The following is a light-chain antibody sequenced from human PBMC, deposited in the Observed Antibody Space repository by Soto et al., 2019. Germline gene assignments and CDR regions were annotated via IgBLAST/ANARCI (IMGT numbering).Light chain of an antibody. CDR1: QSISSY. J-gene: IGKJ2*01. Sequence: DIQMTQSPSSLSASVGDRVTITCRASQSISSYLTWYQQKPGKAPKLLIYAASSLQSGVPSRFSGSVSGTKFALTISILQPEDFATYYCQQSYSNPQTFGQGTKLEIK. CDR2: AAS. V-gene: IGKV1-39*01. CDR3: QQSYSNPQT.